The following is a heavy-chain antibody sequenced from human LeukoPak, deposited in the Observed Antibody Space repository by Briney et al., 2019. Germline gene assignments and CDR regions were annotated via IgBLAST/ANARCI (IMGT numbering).Heavy chain of an antibody. V-gene: IGHV1-3*04. CDR3: AREDCSGGSCYSESGWLDP. CDR2: INTSNGNT. Sequence: ASVKVSCTASGYTFTSYAMHWVRQAPGQRLEWMGWINTSNGNTKYSQKFQGRVTITRDTSASTAYMELSSLRSEDTAVYYCAREDCSGGSCYSESGWLDPWGQGTLVTVSS. CDR1: GYTFTSYA. J-gene: IGHJ5*02. D-gene: IGHD2-15*01.